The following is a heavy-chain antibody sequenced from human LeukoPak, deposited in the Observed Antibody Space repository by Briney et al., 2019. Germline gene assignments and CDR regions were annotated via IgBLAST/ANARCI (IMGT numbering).Heavy chain of an antibody. CDR2: INHSGST. Sequence: SETLSLTCAVYGGSFSGYYWSWIRQPPGKGLEWIGEINHSGSTNYNPSLKNRVTISVDTSKNQFSLKLSSVTAADTAVYYCARAAPLGYCSSTSCYGVDYWGQGTLVTVSS. CDR3: ARAAPLGYCSSTSCYGVDY. V-gene: IGHV4-34*01. CDR1: GGSFSGYY. J-gene: IGHJ4*02. D-gene: IGHD2-2*01.